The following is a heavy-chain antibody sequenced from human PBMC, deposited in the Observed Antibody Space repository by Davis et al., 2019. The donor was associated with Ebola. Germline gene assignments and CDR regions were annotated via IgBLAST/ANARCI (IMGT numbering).Heavy chain of an antibody. D-gene: IGHD6-19*01. V-gene: IGHV3-9*01. J-gene: IGHJ6*02. CDR1: GFTFDDYA. CDR3: ARDRGLSSGWYYYYYGMDV. Sequence: SLKISCAASGFTFDDYAMHWVRQAPGKGLEWVSGISWNSGNIGYADSVKGRFTISRDNSKNTLYLQMNSLRAEDTAVYYCARDRGLSSGWYYYYYGMDVWGQGTTVTVSS. CDR2: ISWNSGNI.